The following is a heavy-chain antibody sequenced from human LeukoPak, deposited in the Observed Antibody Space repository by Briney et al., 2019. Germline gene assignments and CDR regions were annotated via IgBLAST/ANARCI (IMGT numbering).Heavy chain of an antibody. Sequence: GGSLRLSCAASGFTFSSYAMHWVRQAPGKGLEWVAVISYDGSNKYYADSVKGRFTISRDNSKNTLYLQMNSLRAEDTAVYYCARVPGSTSQQLPVGWGQGTLVTVSS. D-gene: IGHD2-2*01. V-gene: IGHV3-30-3*01. CDR3: ARVPGSTSQQLPVG. J-gene: IGHJ4*02. CDR2: ISYDGSNK. CDR1: GFTFSSYA.